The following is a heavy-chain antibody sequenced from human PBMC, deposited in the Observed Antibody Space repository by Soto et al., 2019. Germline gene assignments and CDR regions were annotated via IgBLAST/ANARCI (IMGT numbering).Heavy chain of an antibody. Sequence: QVQLVQSGAEVKRPGSSVKVSCKASGDMFRNSAFTWVRQAPGQGLAWMGVIIPLFRKTNVAQKFQGRVTFTSYESTSSLYMEVSSLTSEDTAVYYCARARLSNGDPNIYFFYGLDVWGQGTTITVSS. CDR2: IIPLFRKT. V-gene: IGHV1-69*01. J-gene: IGHJ6*02. CDR3: ARARLSNGDPNIYFFYGLDV. D-gene: IGHD3-10*01. CDR1: GDMFRNSA.